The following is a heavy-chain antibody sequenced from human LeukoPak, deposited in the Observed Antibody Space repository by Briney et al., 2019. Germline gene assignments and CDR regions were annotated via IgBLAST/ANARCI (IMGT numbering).Heavy chain of an antibody. V-gene: IGHV3-21*01. J-gene: IGHJ6*03. Sequence: GGSLRLSCAASGFTFSSYGMSWVRQAPGKGLEWVSSISSSSSYIYYADSVKGRFTISRDNAKNSLYLQMNSLRAEDTAVYYCARDSSGWYYYYYMDVWGKGTTVTVS. CDR1: GFTFSSYG. CDR3: ARDSSGWYYYYYMDV. CDR2: ISSSSSYI. D-gene: IGHD6-19*01.